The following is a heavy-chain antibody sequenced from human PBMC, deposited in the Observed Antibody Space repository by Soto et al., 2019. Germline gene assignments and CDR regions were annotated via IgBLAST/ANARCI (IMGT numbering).Heavy chain of an antibody. CDR2: IYYSGNT. CDR1: GGSISSSTYY. J-gene: IGHJ4*02. Sequence: QLQLQESGPGLVKPSQTLSLTCTVSGGSISSSTYYWGWILQPPGKGLEWIGSIYYSGNTYYNPSRKSRVTISVDTYKNQLTLQVNSVTDADTAVYFCARRLPTTEFLDYWGQGTMVTVSS. V-gene: IGHV4-39*01. CDR3: ARRLPTTEFLDY. D-gene: IGHD4-4*01.